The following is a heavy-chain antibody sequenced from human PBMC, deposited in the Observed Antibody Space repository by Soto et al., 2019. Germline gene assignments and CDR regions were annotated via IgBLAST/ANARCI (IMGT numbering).Heavy chain of an antibody. Sequence: GGSLRLSCAASGFTFSSYGMHWVRQAPGKGLEWVAVISYDGSNKYYADSVKGRFTISRDNSKNTLYLQMNSLRAEDTAVYYCAKDHHLYSSSPLYYFDYWGQGTLVT. J-gene: IGHJ4*02. CDR1: GFTFSSYG. V-gene: IGHV3-30*18. CDR2: ISYDGSNK. D-gene: IGHD6-6*01. CDR3: AKDHHLYSSSPLYYFDY.